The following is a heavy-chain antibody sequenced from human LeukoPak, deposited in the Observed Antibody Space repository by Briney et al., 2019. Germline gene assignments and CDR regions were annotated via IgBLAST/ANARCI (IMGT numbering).Heavy chain of an antibody. J-gene: IGHJ6*02. D-gene: IGHD3-3*01. CDR1: GGTFSSYA. CDR2: IIPIFGTA. V-gene: IGHV1-69*05. Sequence: SVKVSCKASGGTFSSYAISWVRQAPGQGLEWMGGIIPIFGTANYAQKFQGRVTMTRDTSTSTVYMELSSLRSEDTAVYYCARDQGPNDFWSGYYYYYYGMDVWGQGTTVTVSS. CDR3: ARDQGPNDFWSGYYYYYYGMDV.